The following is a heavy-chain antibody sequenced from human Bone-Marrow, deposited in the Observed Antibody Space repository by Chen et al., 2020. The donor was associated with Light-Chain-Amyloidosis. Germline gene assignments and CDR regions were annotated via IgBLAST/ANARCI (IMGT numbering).Heavy chain of an antibody. CDR1: GYTFPHYW. Sequence: EVQLEQSGPEVKKPGESLKNSCKGSGYTFPHYWIGWVRQMPGKGLEWMGVIYPDDSDARYSPSFEGQVTISADKSITTAYLQWRSLKASDTAMYYCARRRDGYNFDYWGQGTLVTVSS. V-gene: IGHV5-51*01. D-gene: IGHD5-12*01. CDR3: ARRRDGYNFDY. CDR2: IYPDDSDA. J-gene: IGHJ4*02.